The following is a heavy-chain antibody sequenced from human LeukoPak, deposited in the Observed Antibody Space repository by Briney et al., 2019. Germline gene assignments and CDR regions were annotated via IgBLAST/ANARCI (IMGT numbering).Heavy chain of an antibody. V-gene: IGHV4-39*07. CDR2: IYYSGST. Sequence: SETLSLTCTVSGGSISSGTYYWSWIRQPAGKGLEWIGSIYYSGSTYYNPSLKSRVTISVDTSKNQFSLKLSSVTAADTAVYYCARDHYDSTGRYYYYMDVWGKGTTVTVSS. D-gene: IGHD3-22*01. CDR1: GGSISSGTYY. J-gene: IGHJ6*03. CDR3: ARDHYDSTGRYYYYMDV.